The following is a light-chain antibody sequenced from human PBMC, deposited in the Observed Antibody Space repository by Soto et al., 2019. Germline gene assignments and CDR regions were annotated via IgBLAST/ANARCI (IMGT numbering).Light chain of an antibody. CDR3: QQRSNWPLT. J-gene: IGKJ4*01. Sequence: DIVLTQSPATLSLSPGERATLSCRASQSVSTYLAWYQQKPGQAPRLLIYDASNRATGIPARFSGSGSGTDFTLTISSLEPEDFAVYYWQQRSNWPLTFGGGTRVEI. CDR2: DAS. V-gene: IGKV3-11*01. CDR1: QSVSTY.